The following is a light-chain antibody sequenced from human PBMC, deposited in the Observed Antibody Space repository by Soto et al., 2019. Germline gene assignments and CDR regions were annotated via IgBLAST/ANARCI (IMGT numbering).Light chain of an antibody. Sequence: QSVLTQPASVSGSPGQSITISCTGTSSDVGGYNYVSWYQQHPGKAPKLMIYDVSNRPSGVSNRFSGSKSGNTASLTISGLQAEDEADYYCSSYTSSSTLEYVFGTGTQLTVL. CDR2: DVS. V-gene: IGLV2-14*01. CDR3: SSYTSSSTLEYV. CDR1: SSDVGGYNY. J-gene: IGLJ1*01.